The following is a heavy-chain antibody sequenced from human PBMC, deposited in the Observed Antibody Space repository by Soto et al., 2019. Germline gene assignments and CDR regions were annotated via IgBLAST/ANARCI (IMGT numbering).Heavy chain of an antibody. J-gene: IGHJ5*02. CDR3: ARVWRGDIVVRDWFDP. Sequence: SETLSLTCTVSGGSISSGGYYWSWIRQHPGKGLEWIGYIYYSGSTYYNPSLKSRVTISVDTSKNQFSLKLSSVTAADTAVYYCARVWRGDIVVRDWFDPWGQGTLVTVSS. D-gene: IGHD2-15*01. CDR2: IYYSGST. V-gene: IGHV4-31*03. CDR1: GGSISSGGYY.